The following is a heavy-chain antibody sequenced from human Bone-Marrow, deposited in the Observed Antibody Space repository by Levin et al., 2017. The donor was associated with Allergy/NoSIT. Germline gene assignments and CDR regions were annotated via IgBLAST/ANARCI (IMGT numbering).Heavy chain of an antibody. CDR3: VRGTGILWFGEISPQPYFFDY. J-gene: IGHJ4*01. CDR1: GFNFDDHG. Sequence: GGSLRLSCAASGFNFDDHGMNWVRQAPGKGLEWVAGVNWNGASIGYADSVKGRFIVSRDNAKSSLYLQMNSLRVEDTAFYYCVRGTGILWFGEISPQPYFFDYWGHGTLVTVSS. D-gene: IGHD3-10*01. V-gene: IGHV3-20*04. CDR2: VNWNGASI.